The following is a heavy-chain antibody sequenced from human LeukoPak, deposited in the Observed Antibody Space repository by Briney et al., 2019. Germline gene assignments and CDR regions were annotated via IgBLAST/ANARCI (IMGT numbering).Heavy chain of an antibody. Sequence: GGSLRLSCAASGFTFSSYAMSWVRQAPGKGLEWMGIIYPGDSDTRYSPSFQGQVTISADKSVSTAYLQWSSLKASDTAMYYCALGQQQLAFDYWGQGTLVTVSS. D-gene: IGHD6-13*01. CDR1: GFTFSSYA. V-gene: IGHV5-51*01. CDR3: ALGQQQLAFDY. J-gene: IGHJ4*02. CDR2: IYPGDSDT.